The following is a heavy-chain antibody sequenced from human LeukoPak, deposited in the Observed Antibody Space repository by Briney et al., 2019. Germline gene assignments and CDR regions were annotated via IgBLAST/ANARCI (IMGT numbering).Heavy chain of an antibody. V-gene: IGHV4-39*07. CDR1: GGSISSDNYY. Sequence: SETLSLTCTVSGGSISSDNYYWGWIRQPPGKGLEWIGSIYYSGTTYYNPSLKSRVTISVDTSKNQFSLKLSSVTAADTAVYYCAREMNTAMASGYWGQGTPVTVSS. J-gene: IGHJ4*02. CDR2: IYYSGTT. CDR3: AREMNTAMASGY. D-gene: IGHD5-18*01.